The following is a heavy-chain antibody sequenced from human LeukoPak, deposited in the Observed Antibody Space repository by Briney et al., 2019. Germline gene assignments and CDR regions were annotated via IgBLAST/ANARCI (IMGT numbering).Heavy chain of an antibody. CDR2: IYYSGST. V-gene: IGHV4-31*03. D-gene: IGHD3-22*01. CDR1: GGSISSGGYY. J-gene: IGHJ4*02. CDR3: ARGVDYYDSSGYFDY. Sequence: SQTLSLTCTVSGGSISSGGYYWSWIRQHPGKDLEWIGYIYYSGSTYYNPSLKSRVTISVDTSKNQFSLKLSSVTAADTAVYYCARGVDYYDSSGYFDYWGQGTLVTVSS.